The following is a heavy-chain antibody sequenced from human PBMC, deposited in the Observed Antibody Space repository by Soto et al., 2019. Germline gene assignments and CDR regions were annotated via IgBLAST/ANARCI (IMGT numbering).Heavy chain of an antibody. CDR1: GGTFSNYA. CDR3: AKDGGKDGYFGNWFDP. Sequence: QVQLVQSGAEVKKPGSSVKVSCKASGGTFSNYAITWVRQAPGQGLEWLGRIIPILGSANFAQKFQGRVTLTADESTTTAVMELRNLRSDDTAVYYCAKDGGKDGYFGNWFDPCGQGTLVTVSS. J-gene: IGHJ5*02. V-gene: IGHV1-69*15. D-gene: IGHD5-12*01. CDR2: IIPILGSA.